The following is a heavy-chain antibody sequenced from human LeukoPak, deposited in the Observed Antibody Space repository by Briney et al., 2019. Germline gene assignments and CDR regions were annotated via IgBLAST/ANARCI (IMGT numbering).Heavy chain of an antibody. CDR2: FDPEDGET. Sequence: ASVKVSCKVSGYTLTEVSMHWVRQAPGKGREWMGGFDPEDGETIYAQKFQGRVTMTEDTSTDTAYMGLSSLRSEDTAVYYCATPDGFRGVTYDYWGQGTLVTVSS. J-gene: IGHJ4*02. CDR3: ATPDGFRGVTYDY. D-gene: IGHD3-10*01. V-gene: IGHV1-24*01. CDR1: GYTLTEVS.